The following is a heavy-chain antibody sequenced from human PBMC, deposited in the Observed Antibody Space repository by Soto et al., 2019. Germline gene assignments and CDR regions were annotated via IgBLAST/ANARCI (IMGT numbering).Heavy chain of an antibody. V-gene: IGHV1-46*01. CDR1: GYTFTSYY. D-gene: IGHD2-2*01. J-gene: IGHJ4*02. CDR2: INPRGYGT. Sequence: ASVKVSCKASGYTFTSYYMHWVRQAPGQGLEWMGIINPRGYGTRYAQKFQGRVTMTRDTSTTTFYMDLSSLRSEDTAVYFCARDAVLVKSAMSYSEGWGEGTQATVSS. CDR3: ARDAVLVKSAMSYSEG.